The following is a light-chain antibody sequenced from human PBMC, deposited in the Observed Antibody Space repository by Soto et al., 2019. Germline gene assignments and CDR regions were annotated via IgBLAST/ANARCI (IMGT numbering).Light chain of an antibody. CDR1: QSVSSY. Sequence: EIVLTQSPATLSLSPGERSTLSCRASQSVSSYLAWYEQKPGKAPRLLIYYASNRATGIPARFSGSGSGTDFTLTISSLQPEDFETYYCQHLNSYPITFGQGTRLEIK. CDR2: YAS. CDR3: QHLNSYPIT. V-gene: IGKV3-11*01. J-gene: IGKJ5*01.